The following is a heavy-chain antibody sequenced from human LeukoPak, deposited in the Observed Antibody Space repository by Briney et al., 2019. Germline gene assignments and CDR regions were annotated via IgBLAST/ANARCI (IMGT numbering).Heavy chain of an antibody. CDR2: IHYSGST. Sequence: SETLSLTCTVSGGSISSSSYYWGWIRQPPGKGLEWIGSIHYSGSTNYNPSLKSRVTISVDTSKNQFSLKLSSVTAADTAVYYCAASPRGRWLPDPYYYYYYYMDVWGKGTTVTISS. V-gene: IGHV4-39*07. J-gene: IGHJ6*03. D-gene: IGHD5-24*01. CDR3: AASPRGRWLPDPYYYYYYYMDV. CDR1: GGSISSSSYY.